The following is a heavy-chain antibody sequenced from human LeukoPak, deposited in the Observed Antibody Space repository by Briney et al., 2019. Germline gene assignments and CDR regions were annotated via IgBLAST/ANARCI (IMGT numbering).Heavy chain of an antibody. CDR1: GYTFTSYG. V-gene: IGHV1-18*01. J-gene: IGHJ4*02. CDR2: ISAYNGNT. CDR3: ARDMRLLYSPVTLFDY. D-gene: IGHD2-2*02. Sequence: GASVKVSCMASGYTFTSYGISWVRQAPGQGLEWMGWISAYNGNTNYAQKLQGRVTMTTDTSTSTAYMELRSLRSDDTAVYYCARDMRLLYSPVTLFDYWGQGPLVTVSS.